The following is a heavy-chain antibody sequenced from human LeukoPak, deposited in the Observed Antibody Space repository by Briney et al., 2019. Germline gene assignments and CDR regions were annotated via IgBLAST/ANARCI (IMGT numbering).Heavy chain of an antibody. V-gene: IGHV1-69*13. CDR2: IIPIFGKP. Sequence: ASVKVSCKASGYTFTGYYMHWVRQAPGHGLEWMGGIIPIFGKPNYAQKFQDRVTITADESTSTVYMELSSLKSEDTAVYYCARDIPLSSLEARGSSWFDPWGQGTLVTVSS. CDR1: GYTFTGYY. CDR3: ARDIPLSSLEARGSSWFDP. D-gene: IGHD1-1*01. J-gene: IGHJ5*02.